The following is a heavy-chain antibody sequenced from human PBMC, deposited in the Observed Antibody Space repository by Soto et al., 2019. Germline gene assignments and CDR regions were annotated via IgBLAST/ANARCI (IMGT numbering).Heavy chain of an antibody. Sequence: EVQLVESGGGLVQPGGSLRLSCAASGFTFGVYWMSWVRQAPGKGLEWVGTIKFDGSERKYVDSVRGRFTMSRDNGKNSLYLQMDSLGAEDTSVYYCARGSGYGSESSVNHYLDYWGHGTLVTVSP. V-gene: IGHV3-7*01. CDR3: ARGSGYGSESSVNHYLDY. CDR2: IKFDGSER. D-gene: IGHD3-10*01. CDR1: GFTFGVYW. J-gene: IGHJ4*01.